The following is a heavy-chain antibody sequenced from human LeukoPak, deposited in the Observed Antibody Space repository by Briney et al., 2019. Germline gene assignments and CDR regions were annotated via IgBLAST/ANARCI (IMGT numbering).Heavy chain of an antibody. Sequence: GGSLRLSCAASGFTFSSYAMSWVRQAPGKGLEWVSAISGSGGSTYYADSVKGRLTISRDNSKNTLYLQMNSLRAEDTAVYHCAKALRRYYYGSGSLPTLFDYWGQGTLVTVSS. J-gene: IGHJ4*02. CDR1: GFTFSSYA. D-gene: IGHD3-10*01. CDR2: ISGSGGST. CDR3: AKALRRYYYGSGSLPTLFDY. V-gene: IGHV3-23*01.